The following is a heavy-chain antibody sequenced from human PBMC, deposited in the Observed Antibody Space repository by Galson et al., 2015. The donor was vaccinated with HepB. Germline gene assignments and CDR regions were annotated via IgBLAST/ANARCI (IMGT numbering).Heavy chain of an antibody. CDR1: GFTFSDYY. D-gene: IGHD5-12*01. J-gene: IGHJ4*02. CDR3: ARVWERGYDFDY. V-gene: IGHV3-11*06. Sequence: SLKVSCAASGFTFSDYYMAWIRQAPGKGLEWVSYISSRSTHTNYAQSVKGRFTISRDNATNSLFLQMHSLTAEDTAVYYCARVWERGYDFDYWGQGTLVTVSS. CDR2: ISSRSTHT.